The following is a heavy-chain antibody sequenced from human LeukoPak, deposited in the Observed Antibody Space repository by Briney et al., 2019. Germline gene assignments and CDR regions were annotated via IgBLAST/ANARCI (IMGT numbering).Heavy chain of an antibody. V-gene: IGHV3-53*01. D-gene: IGHD3-22*01. J-gene: IGHJ4*02. Sequence: VGSLRLSCAASGFTVSSNYMSWVRQAPGKGLEWVSVIYSGGSTYYADSVKGRFTISRDNSKNTLYLQMNSLRAEDTAVYYCARGSSYYDSSGYAIFDYWGQGTLITASS. CDR2: IYSGGST. CDR1: GFTVSSNY. CDR3: ARGSSYYDSSGYAIFDY.